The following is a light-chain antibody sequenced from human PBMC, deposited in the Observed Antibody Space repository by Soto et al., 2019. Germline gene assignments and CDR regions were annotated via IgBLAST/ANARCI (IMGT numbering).Light chain of an antibody. CDR3: SSYTSSTPVV. CDR2: DVS. CDR1: SSDVGAYNY. V-gene: IGLV2-14*01. J-gene: IGLJ2*01. Sequence: QSALTQPASVSGSPGQSITISCTGTSSDVGAYNYVSWYQQHPGKAPKLMIYDVSNRPSRVSSRFSGSKSGNAASLTISGLQAEDEADYYCSSYTSSTPVVFGGGTKLTVL.